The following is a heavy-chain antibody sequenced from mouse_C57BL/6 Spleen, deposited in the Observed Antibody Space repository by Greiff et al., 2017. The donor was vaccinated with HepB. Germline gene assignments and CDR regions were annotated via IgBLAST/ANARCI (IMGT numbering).Heavy chain of an antibody. CDR2: SRNKANDYTT. CDR3: ARDGAMDY. J-gene: IGHJ4*01. Sequence: EVKLVESGGGLVQSGRSLRLSCATSGFTFSDFYMEWVRQAPGKGLEWIAASRNKANDYTTEYSASVKGRFIVSRDTSPSILYLQMNALRAEDTAIYYCARDGAMDYWGQGTSVTVSS. V-gene: IGHV7-1*01. CDR1: GFTFSDFY.